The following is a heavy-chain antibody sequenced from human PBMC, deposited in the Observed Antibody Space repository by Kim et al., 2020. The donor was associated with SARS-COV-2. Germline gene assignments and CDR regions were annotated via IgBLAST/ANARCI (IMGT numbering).Heavy chain of an antibody. J-gene: IGHJ4*02. V-gene: IGHV3-48*03. CDR3: VKAYTVIAIFDY. CDR2: IVSEHKT. CDR1: GFSFSTYE. Sequence: GGSLRLSCAASGFSFSTYEMNWVRQAPGKGLEWVSYIVSEHKTFYTDSVKGRFTISRDNAKNSLYLQMNSLRSEDTAVYYGVKAYTVIAIFDYWGQGALVTV. D-gene: IGHD3-16*01.